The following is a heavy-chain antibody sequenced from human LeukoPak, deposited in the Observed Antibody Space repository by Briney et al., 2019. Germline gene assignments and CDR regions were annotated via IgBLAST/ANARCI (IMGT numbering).Heavy chain of an antibody. D-gene: IGHD3-3*01. J-gene: IGHJ5*02. V-gene: IGHV3-7*01. CDR2: IKQDGSEK. Sequence: GGSLRLSCAASGFTFSSYWMSWVRQAPGKGLEWVANIKQDGSEKYYVDSVKGRFTISRDNAKNSLYLQMNSLRAEDTAVYYRARGKYDFWSGYSSWFDPWGQGTLVTVSS. CDR1: GFTFSSYW. CDR3: ARGKYDFWSGYSSWFDP.